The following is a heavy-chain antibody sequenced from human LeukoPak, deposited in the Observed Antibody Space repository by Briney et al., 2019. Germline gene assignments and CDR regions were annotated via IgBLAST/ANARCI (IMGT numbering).Heavy chain of an antibody. CDR3: ARLTRLSPSSDRYYLDY. Sequence: SSETLSLTCTVSGDSISSYYWSWIRQPPGKGLEWIGYIYTSGGTNYIPTLKGRVTISIDTSKNQFSLKLSSVTVADSAVYYCARLTRLSPSSDRYYLDYWGQGTLVTVSS. V-gene: IGHV4-4*09. CDR1: GDSISSYY. CDR2: IYTSGGT. D-gene: IGHD6-6*01. J-gene: IGHJ4*02.